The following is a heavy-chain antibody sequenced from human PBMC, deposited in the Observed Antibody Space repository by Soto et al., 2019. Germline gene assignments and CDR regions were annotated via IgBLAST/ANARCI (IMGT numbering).Heavy chain of an antibody. CDR2: INPKSGGT. D-gene: IGHD3-10*01. Sequence: ASVKVSCRASGYTFTAYYLHWVRQAPGQGLEWMGWINPKSGGTDYAQKFQGRVSMTSDTSINTVYMEMDRLTFDDSALYYCARLGELMVPDYFGQGTLVTFSS. CDR3: ARLGELMVPDY. CDR1: GYTFTAYY. V-gene: IGHV1-2*02. J-gene: IGHJ4*02.